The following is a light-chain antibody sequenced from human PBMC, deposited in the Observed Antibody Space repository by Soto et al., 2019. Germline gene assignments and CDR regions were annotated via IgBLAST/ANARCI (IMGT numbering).Light chain of an antibody. J-gene: IGLJ2*01. V-gene: IGLV2-11*01. CDR2: DVN. CDR1: SSDVGGYNY. Sequence: QSAPTQPRSVSGSPGQSVTISCTGTSSDVGGYNYVSWYQQNPGKAPKLMIYDVNKRPSGVPDRFFGSKSGNTASLTISGLQAEDEAQYYCSSYAGTYTLDVVFGGGTKLTVL. CDR3: SSYAGTYTLDVV.